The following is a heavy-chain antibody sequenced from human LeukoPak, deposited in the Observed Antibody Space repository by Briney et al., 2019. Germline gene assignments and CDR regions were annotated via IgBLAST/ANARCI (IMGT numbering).Heavy chain of an antibody. J-gene: IGHJ6*02. D-gene: IGHD4-17*01. CDR1: GYTFTSYG. CDR2: ISAYNGNT. V-gene: IGHV1-18*01. Sequence: ASVKVSCKASGYTFTSYGISWVRQAPGQGLEWMGWISAYNGNTNYAQKLQGRVTMTTDTSTSTAYMELRSLRSDDTAVYYCARDEGYTVTTVGYYYYGMDVWGQGTTVTVSS. CDR3: ARDEGYTVTTVGYYYYGMDV.